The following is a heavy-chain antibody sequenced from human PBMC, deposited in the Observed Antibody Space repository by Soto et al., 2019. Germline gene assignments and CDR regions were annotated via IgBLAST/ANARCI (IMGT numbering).Heavy chain of an antibody. Sequence: DSVKGRFTISRDNSKDTLYLQMNSLRAEDTAVYYCARDLPAWNALDYWGQGTLVTVSS. CDR3: ARDLPAWNALDY. J-gene: IGHJ4*02. D-gene: IGHD1-1*01. V-gene: IGHV3-30*07.